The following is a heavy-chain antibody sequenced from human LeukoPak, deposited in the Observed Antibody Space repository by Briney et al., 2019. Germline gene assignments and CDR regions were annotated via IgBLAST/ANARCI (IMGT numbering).Heavy chain of an antibody. V-gene: IGHV5-51*01. Sequence: GESLKISCRGSGYSFTNYWIGWVRQMPGKGLEWMGIIYPGDSDTRYSPSFQGQVTISADKSIGTAYLQWSSLKASDTAIYYCARPDYYGSGTYSDYWGQGTVVTVSS. J-gene: IGHJ4*02. CDR2: IYPGDSDT. CDR3: ARPDYYGSGTYSDY. D-gene: IGHD3-10*01. CDR1: GYSFTNYW.